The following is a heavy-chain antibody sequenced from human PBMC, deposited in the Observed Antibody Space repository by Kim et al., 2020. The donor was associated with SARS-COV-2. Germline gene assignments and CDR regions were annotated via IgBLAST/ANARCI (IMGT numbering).Heavy chain of an antibody. J-gene: IGHJ1*01. D-gene: IGHD3-9*01. CDR1: GFTFSSYG. V-gene: IGHV3-30*03. CDR2: ISYDGSNK. CDR3: GLDPVRYFDWLPLPQH. Sequence: GGSLRLSCAASGFTFSSYGMHWVRQAPGKGLEWVAVISYDGSNKYYADSVKGRFTISRDNSKNTLYLQMNSLRAEDTAVYYCGLDPVRYFDWLPLPQHWGQPTLVTVSS.